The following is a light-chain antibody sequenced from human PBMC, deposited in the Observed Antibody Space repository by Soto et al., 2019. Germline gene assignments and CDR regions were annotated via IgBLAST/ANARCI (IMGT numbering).Light chain of an antibody. CDR1: SSDVGGYNF. CDR3: SSYTTSSTWV. V-gene: IGLV2-14*01. J-gene: IGLJ3*02. Sequence: QSVLTQPASVSGSPGQSITISCTGTSSDVGGYNFVSWYQQHPATAPKLMIYEVSNRPSGVSNRFSGSKSGNTASLTISGLQAEDEADYYCSSYTTSSTWVFGGGTKLTVL. CDR2: EVS.